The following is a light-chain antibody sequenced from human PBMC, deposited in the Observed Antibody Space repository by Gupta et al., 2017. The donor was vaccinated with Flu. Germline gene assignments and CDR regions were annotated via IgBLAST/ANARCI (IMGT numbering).Light chain of an antibody. V-gene: IGKV1-9*01. J-gene: IGKJ4*01. CDR3: QQLNTYPLT. CDR2: DAS. CDR1: QDSTNY. Sequence: GEMVTITCRASQDSTNYFAWYQQKPGKAPKLLIYDASTLQTGVPSRFSGSGSGTEFTLTISRLQPEDFATYYCQQLNTYPLTFGGGTTVEIK.